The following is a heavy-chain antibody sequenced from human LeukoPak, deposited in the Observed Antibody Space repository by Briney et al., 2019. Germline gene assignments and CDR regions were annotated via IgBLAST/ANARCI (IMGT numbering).Heavy chain of an antibody. CDR1: GGSISSYY. CDR3: ARGSSSWYIDY. CDR2: IYYSRST. V-gene: IGHV4-59*01. D-gene: IGHD6-13*01. Sequence: SETLSLTCTVSGGSISSYYWSWIRQPPGKGLEWIGYIYYSRSTNYNPSLKSRVTISVDTSKNQFSLKLSSVTAADTAVYYCARGSSSWYIDYWGQGALVTVSS. J-gene: IGHJ4*02.